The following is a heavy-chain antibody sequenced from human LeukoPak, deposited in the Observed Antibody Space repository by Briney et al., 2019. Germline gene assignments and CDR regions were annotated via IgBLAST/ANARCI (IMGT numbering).Heavy chain of an antibody. CDR2: INPSGGST. CDR3: ARENVVLVDAVRYYYYGMDV. V-gene: IGHV1-46*01. Sequence: AASVKVSCKASGYNFISYYMHWVRQAPGQGLEWMGIINPSGGSTSYAQKFQDRVSMTRDTSTSTVYMELSSLKSEDTAVYYRARENVVLVDAVRYYYYGMDVWGQGTTVTVSS. CDR1: GYNFISYY. D-gene: IGHD2-8*01. J-gene: IGHJ6*02.